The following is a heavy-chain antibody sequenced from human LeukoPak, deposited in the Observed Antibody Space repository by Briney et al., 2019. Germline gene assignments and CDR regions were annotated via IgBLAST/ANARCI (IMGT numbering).Heavy chain of an antibody. D-gene: IGHD3-16*01. Sequence: AGGSLRLSCTASGFTFSTYAMSWVRQAPGKGLEWVSAISVSGGTYYADSAKGRFTISRDNSKDTLYLEMNSLRAEDTAVYYCAKRGMREFDYWGQGTLVTVSS. CDR1: GFTFSTYA. CDR2: ISVSGGT. CDR3: AKRGMREFDY. V-gene: IGHV3-23*01. J-gene: IGHJ4*02.